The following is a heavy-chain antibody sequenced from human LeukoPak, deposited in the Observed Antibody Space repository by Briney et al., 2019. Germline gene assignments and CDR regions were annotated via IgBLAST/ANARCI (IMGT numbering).Heavy chain of an antibody. CDR1: GGTFSTYT. Sequence: ASVKVSCKASGGTFSTYTISWVRQAPGQGLEWMGRIIVFSDITIYAQKFQGRVTITADKSTNTVDMELSSLRSEDSAVYYCAREASGGPLFDHCGQGTPVAVSS. D-gene: IGHD2-15*01. J-gene: IGHJ4*02. CDR3: AREASGGPLFDH. CDR2: IIVFSDIT. V-gene: IGHV1-69*02.